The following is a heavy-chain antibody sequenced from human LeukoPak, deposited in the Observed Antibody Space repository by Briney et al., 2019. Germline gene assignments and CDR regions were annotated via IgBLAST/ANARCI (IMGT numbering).Heavy chain of an antibody. CDR1: GGSFSGYY. V-gene: IGHV4-34*01. D-gene: IGHD3-22*01. CDR3: ARGYNYDSSGYYIFDY. J-gene: IGHJ4*02. CDR2: INHSGSI. Sequence: SETLSLTCAVYGGSFSGYYWSWIRQPPGKGLEWIGEINHSGSINYNPSLKSRVTISVDTSKNQFSLKLSSVTAADTAVYYCARGYNYDSSGYYIFDYWGQGTLVTVSS.